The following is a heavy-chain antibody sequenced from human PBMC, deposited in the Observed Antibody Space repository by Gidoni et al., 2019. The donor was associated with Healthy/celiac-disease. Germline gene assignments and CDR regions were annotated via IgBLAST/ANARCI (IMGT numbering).Heavy chain of an antibody. CDR3: ARPYYSRSSYWYFDL. Sequence: QVQLVESGGGVVQPGRSLRLSCAASGFTFSGYAMHWVRQAPGKGLEWVAVISYDGSNKYYADSVKGRFTISRDNSKNTLYLQMNSLRAEDTAVYYGARPYYSRSSYWYFDLWGRGTLVTVSS. J-gene: IGHJ2*01. CDR1: GFTFSGYA. CDR2: ISYDGSNK. D-gene: IGHD3-10*01. V-gene: IGHV3-30*01.